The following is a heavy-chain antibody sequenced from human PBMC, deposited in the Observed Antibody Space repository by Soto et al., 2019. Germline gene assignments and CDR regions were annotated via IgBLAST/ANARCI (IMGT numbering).Heavy chain of an antibody. CDR1: GGSISSYY. CDR2: IYYSGST. D-gene: IGHD4-4*01. Sequence: SETLSLTCTVSGGSISSYYWSWIRQPPGKGLEWIGYIYYSGSTNYNPPLKSRVTISVDTSKNQFSLKLSSVTAADTAVYYCARHNYVYYFDYWGQGTLVTVSS. V-gene: IGHV4-59*08. CDR3: ARHNYVYYFDY. J-gene: IGHJ4*02.